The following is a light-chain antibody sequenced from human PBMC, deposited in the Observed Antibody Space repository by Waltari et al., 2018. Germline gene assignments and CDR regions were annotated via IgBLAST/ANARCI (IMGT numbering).Light chain of an antibody. CDR3: QHSYSTPYT. CDR1: QSITTY. Sequence: DIQMTQSPSSLSASIGDRVIITCRASQSITTYLSWFQQKPGKAPKPLIYAASSLQSGVSSRFRGSGSGTDFTLTISSLQPEDFATYYCQHSYSTPYTFGQGTKLEIK. V-gene: IGKV1-39*01. CDR2: AAS. J-gene: IGKJ2*01.